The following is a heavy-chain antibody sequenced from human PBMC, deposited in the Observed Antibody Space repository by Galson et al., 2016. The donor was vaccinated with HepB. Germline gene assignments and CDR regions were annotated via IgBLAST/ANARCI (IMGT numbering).Heavy chain of an antibody. D-gene: IGHD5-18*01. V-gene: IGHV4-39*01. J-gene: IGHJ4*02. Sequence: SETLSLTCTVSGGSISSRSYYWGWIRQPPGKGLEWIGSISSSGSTFYNPSLTSRVTVSVDTSNNQFSLGLSSVTTADTAVYYCASGLGGSYGFYWGQGTLVTVSS. CDR3: ASGLGGSYGFY. CDR2: ISSSGST. CDR1: GGSISSRSYY.